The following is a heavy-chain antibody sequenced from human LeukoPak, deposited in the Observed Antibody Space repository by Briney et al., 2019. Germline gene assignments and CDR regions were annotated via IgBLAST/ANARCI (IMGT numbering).Heavy chain of an antibody. CDR3: AELGITMIGGV. D-gene: IGHD3-10*02. V-gene: IGHV3-48*03. J-gene: IGHJ6*04. CDR2: ISSSGSTI. Sequence: GGSLRLSCAASGFTFSSYEMNWVRQAPGKGLEWVSYISSSGSTIYYADSVKGRFTISRDNAKNSLYLQMNSLRAEDTAVYYCAELGITMIGGVRGKGTAVTVSS. CDR1: GFTFSSYE.